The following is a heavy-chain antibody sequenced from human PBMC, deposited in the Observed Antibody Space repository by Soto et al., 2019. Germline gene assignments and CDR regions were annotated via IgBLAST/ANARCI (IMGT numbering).Heavy chain of an antibody. D-gene: IGHD2-15*01. CDR1: GGSISSGGYY. V-gene: IGHV4-31*03. CDR3: ARVYCSGGSCYEFDY. Sequence: QVQLQESGPGLVKPSQPLSLTCTVSGGSISSGGYYWSWIRQHPGKGLEWIGYISYSGSTYYNPSLKSRVTTSVETSKNELSLKRSSVTAADTAVYFCARVYCSGGSCYEFDYWGQGTLVTVSS. CDR2: ISYSGST. J-gene: IGHJ4*02.